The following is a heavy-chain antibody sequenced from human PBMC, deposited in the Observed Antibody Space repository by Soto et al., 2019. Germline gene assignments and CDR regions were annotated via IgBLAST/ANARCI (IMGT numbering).Heavy chain of an antibody. CDR3: ARAVAVPAVFDY. J-gene: IGHJ4*02. D-gene: IGHD6-19*01. V-gene: IGHV1-8*01. CDR1: GYTFTSYD. CDR2: MNPNSGNT. Sequence: AASVKVSCKASGYTFTSYDINWVRQATGQGLEWMGWMNPNSGNTGYAQKFQGRVTMTRNTSISTAYMELSSLRSEDTAVYFCARAVAVPAVFDYWGKGTLVPVSS.